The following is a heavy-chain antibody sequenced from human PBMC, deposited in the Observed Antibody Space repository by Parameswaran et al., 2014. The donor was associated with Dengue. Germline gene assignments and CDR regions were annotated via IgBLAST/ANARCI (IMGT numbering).Heavy chain of an antibody. Sequence: WVRQAPGQGLEWMGWINPNSGGTNYAQKFQGRVTMTRDTSISTAYMELSRLRSDDTAVYYCARDGYCSSTSATCILSTGWFDPWGQGTPGHRLL. V-gene: IGHV1-2*02. J-gene: IGHJ5*02. D-gene: IGHD2-2*01. CDR2: INPNSGGT. CDR3: ARDGYCSSTSATCILSTGWFDP.